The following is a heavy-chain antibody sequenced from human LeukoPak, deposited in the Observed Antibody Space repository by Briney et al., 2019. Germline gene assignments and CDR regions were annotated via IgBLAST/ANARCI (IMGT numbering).Heavy chain of an antibody. CDR1: GFTFNRYW. V-gene: IGHV3-9*01. J-gene: IGHJ6*02. CDR2: ISWNSGSI. Sequence: PGGSLRLSCAASGFTFNRYWMHWVRQAPGKGLEWVSGISWNSGSIGYADSVKGRFTISRDNAKNSLYLQMNSLRAEDTALYYCAKDRKDQIYYYGMDVWGQGTTVTVSS. CDR3: AKDRKDQIYYYGMDV.